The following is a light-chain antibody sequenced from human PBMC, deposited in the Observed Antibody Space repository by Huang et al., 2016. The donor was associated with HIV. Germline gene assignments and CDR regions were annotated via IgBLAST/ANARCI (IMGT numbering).Light chain of an antibody. CDR1: QSISNY. J-gene: IGKJ3*01. Sequence: DIQMTQSPSSLSASVGVRVTITCRASQSISNYLNWDQQKPGKAPKLLIYAASSLQSGDPPRFRCSGSGTDFTLTIGSLQPEDFATYYCQQSYSTPRVTFGHGTKVDIK. V-gene: IGKV1-39*01. CDR2: AAS. CDR3: QQSYSTPRVT.